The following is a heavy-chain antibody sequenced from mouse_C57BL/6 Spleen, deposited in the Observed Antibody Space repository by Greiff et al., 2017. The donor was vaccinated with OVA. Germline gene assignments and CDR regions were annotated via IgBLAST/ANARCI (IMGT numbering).Heavy chain of an antibody. CDR2: ISSGGSYT. J-gene: IGHJ2*01. CDR1: GFTFSSYG. Sequence: EVQLVESGGDLVKPGGSLKLSCAASGFTFSSYGMSWVRQTPDKRLEWVATISSGGSYTYYPDSVKGRFTISRDNAKNTLYLQMSSLKSEDTAMYYCARQDLTGFDYWGQGTTLTVSS. D-gene: IGHD4-1*01. CDR3: ARQDLTGFDY. V-gene: IGHV5-6*01.